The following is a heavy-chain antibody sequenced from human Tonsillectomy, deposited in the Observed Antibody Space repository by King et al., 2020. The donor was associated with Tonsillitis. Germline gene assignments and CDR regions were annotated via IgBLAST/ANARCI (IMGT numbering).Heavy chain of an antibody. CDR2: ISGIGGST. CDR3: AKCIVSHGSSGTDCFQH. CDR1: EFTFSSYA. Sequence: VQLVESGGGLVQPGGSLRLSCAASEFTFSSYAMSWVRQAPGRGLEWVSSISGIGGSTYYPDALKGRFTITRDNSKNTLHLQMNSLTAEDTALYYCAKCIVSHGSSGTDCFQHWGQGTPVTVSS. V-gene: IGHV3-23*04. D-gene: IGHD6-13*01. J-gene: IGHJ1*01.